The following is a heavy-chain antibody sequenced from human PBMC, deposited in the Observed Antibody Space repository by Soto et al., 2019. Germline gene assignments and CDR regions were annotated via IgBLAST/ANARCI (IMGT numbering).Heavy chain of an antibody. Sequence: EVQLVESGGGLVQPGGSLRLSSAASGFTVSSYWMHWVRQAPGKGLVWVSRINSDGSSTSYADSVKGRFTISRDNAKNTLYLQMNSLRAEDTAVYYCVRTSLVVAAATREDYWGQGTLVTVSS. CDR2: INSDGSST. CDR3: VRTSLVVAAATREDY. D-gene: IGHD2-15*01. V-gene: IGHV3-74*01. J-gene: IGHJ4*02. CDR1: GFTVSSYW.